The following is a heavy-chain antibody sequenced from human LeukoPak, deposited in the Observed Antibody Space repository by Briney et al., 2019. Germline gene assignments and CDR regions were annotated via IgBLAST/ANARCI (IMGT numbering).Heavy chain of an antibody. D-gene: IGHD6-13*01. V-gene: IGHV3-15*01. J-gene: IGHJ1*01. CDR1: GFTFSNAW. CDR3: TTGLYSSSWYGYQH. CDR2: IKSKTDGGTT. Sequence: GGSLRLSCAASGFTFSNAWMSWVRQAPGKGVEGVGRIKSKTDGGTTDYAARVKGRFTISRDDSKNTLYLQMNSLKTEDTAVYYCTTGLYSSSWYGYQHWGQGTLVTVSS.